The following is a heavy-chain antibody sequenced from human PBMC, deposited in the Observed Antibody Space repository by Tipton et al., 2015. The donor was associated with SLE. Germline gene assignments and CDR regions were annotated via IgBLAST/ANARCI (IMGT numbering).Heavy chain of an antibody. CDR2: INHSGST. CDR1: GGSFSGYY. V-gene: IGHV4-34*01. CDR3: ASLITIFGVVWDY. J-gene: IGHJ4*02. Sequence: TLPLTCAVYGGSFSGYYWSWIRQPPGKGLEWIGEINHSGSTNYNPSLKSRVTISVDTSKNQFPLKLSSVTAADTAVYYCASLITIFGVVWDYWGQGTLVTVSS. D-gene: IGHD3-3*01.